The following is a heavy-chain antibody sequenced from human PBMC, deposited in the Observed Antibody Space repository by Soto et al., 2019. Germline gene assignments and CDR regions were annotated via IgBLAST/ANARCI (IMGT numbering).Heavy chain of an antibody. CDR1: GFTLSPYW. Sequence: EVQLVESGGGLVQPGGSLRLSCEASGFTLSPYWMHWVRQAPGKGLVWVSRINSDGSSITYADSVKGRFTISRDNAKNTVYLQMNSLRAEDAAVYYCARDPWNDGVCRFDYWGQGTLVTVSS. CDR3: ARDPWNDGVCRFDY. J-gene: IGHJ4*02. CDR2: INSDGSSI. V-gene: IGHV3-74*01. D-gene: IGHD2-8*01.